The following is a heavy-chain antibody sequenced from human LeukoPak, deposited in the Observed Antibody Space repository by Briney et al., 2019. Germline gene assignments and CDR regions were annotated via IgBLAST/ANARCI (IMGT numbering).Heavy chain of an antibody. CDR2: IYHSGST. CDR1: GYSISSGYY. Sequence: SETLSLTCTVSGYSISSGYYWGWIRQPPGKGLEWIGSIYHSGSTYYNPSLKSRVTISVDTSKNQFSLKLSSVTAADTAVYYCASSRMWFGANYFDYWGQGTLVTVSS. V-gene: IGHV4-38-2*02. D-gene: IGHD3-10*01. J-gene: IGHJ4*02. CDR3: ASSRMWFGANYFDY.